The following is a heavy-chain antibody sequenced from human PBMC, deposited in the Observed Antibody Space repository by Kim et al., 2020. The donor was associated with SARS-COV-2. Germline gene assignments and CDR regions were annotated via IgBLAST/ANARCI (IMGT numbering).Heavy chain of an antibody. J-gene: IGHJ4*02. CDR3: VRMVTTANYCDY. CDR1: GFSLSTTGMS. Sequence: SGPTLVNPTQTLTLTCTFSGFSLSTTGMSVTWVRQPPGKALDWLALIDWEDDEYYSTSLKTRLTISKDTSKNQVILTMTDMDPVDTATYFCVRMVTTANYCDYWGQGTLVTVSS. CDR2: IDWEDDE. D-gene: IGHD4-17*01. V-gene: IGHV2-70*20.